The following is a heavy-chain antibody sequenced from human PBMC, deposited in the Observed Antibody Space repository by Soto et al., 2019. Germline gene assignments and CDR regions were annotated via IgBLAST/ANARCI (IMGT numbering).Heavy chain of an antibody. Sequence: GGSLRLSCAASGFTFSSYAMHWVRQAPGKGLEYVSAISSNGGSTYYANSVKGRFTISRDNSKNTLYLQMGSLRAEDMSVDYCARDHYSSSSYAFDIWGQGTMVTVSS. D-gene: IGHD6-6*01. CDR2: ISSNGGST. J-gene: IGHJ3*02. CDR3: ARDHYSSSSYAFDI. V-gene: IGHV3-64*01. CDR1: GFTFSSYA.